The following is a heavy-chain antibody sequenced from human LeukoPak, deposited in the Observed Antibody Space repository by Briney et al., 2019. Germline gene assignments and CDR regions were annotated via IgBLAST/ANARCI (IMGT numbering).Heavy chain of an antibody. D-gene: IGHD5-18*01. V-gene: IGHV4-59*12. J-gene: IGHJ4*02. CDR1: GGAISSYY. CDR2: IYYTGST. Sequence: SETLSLTCTVSGGAISSYYWTWFRQPPGKGLEWIGYIYYTGSTNYNPSLDSRVTISVDMSKNQVSLRLNSVTAADTAVYFCARGQKYSYGYTVTELGSGYFDYWGQGTLVTVSS. CDR3: ARGQKYSYGYTVTELGSGYFDY.